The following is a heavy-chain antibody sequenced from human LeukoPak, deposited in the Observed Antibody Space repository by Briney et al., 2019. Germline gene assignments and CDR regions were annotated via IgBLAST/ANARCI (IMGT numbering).Heavy chain of an antibody. D-gene: IGHD3-3*01. CDR2: IYYSGSI. CDR3: ARDLSGYYHT. V-gene: IGHV4-31*03. CDR1: GGSISSGGYY. J-gene: IGHJ5*02. Sequence: SETLPLTCTVSGGSISSGGYYWSWIRQHPGKGLEWIGYIYYSGSIYYNPSLKSRVTISVDTSKNQFSLKLSSVTAADTAVYYCARDLSGYYHTWGQGTLVTVSS.